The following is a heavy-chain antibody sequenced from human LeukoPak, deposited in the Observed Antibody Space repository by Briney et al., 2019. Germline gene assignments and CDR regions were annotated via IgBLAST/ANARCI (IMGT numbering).Heavy chain of an antibody. CDR3: AKDRIGYCSSASCPYDY. CDR2: ISWDGGST. V-gene: IGHV3-43*01. J-gene: IGHJ4*02. CDR1: GFTFDDYT. D-gene: IGHD2-2*03. Sequence: GGSLRLSCAASGFTFDDYTMHWVRQAPGKGLEWVSLISWDGGSTYYADSVKGRFTISRDNSKNSLYLQMNSLRAEDTGVYYCAKDRIGYCSSASCPYDYWGQGTLVTVSS.